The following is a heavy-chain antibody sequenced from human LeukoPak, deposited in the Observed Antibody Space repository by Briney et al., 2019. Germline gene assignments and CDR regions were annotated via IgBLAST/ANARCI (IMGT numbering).Heavy chain of an antibody. CDR1: GGSISSGNYY. J-gene: IGHJ4*02. V-gene: IGHV4-61*01. CDR3: ARGVVAAAGRTFDF. CDR2: IYNSGST. Sequence: SQTLSLTCTVSGGSISSGNYYWSWIRQPPGKGLEWIGYIYNSGSTNYNPSLKSRVTISLDTSKNQFSLRLSSVTAADTAVYYCARGVVAAAGRTFDFWGQGTLVTVSS. D-gene: IGHD6-13*01.